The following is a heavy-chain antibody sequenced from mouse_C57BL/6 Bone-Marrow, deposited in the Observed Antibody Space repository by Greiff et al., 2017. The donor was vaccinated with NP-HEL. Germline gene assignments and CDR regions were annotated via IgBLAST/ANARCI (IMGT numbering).Heavy chain of an antibody. CDR2: IDPENGDT. Sequence: EVQLQESGAELVRPGASVKLSCTASGFNIKDDYMHWVKQRPEQGLEWIGWIDPENGDTEYASKFQGKATITADTSSNTAYLQLSSLTSEDTAVYYCTTGYGNFDYWGQGTTRTVSS. D-gene: IGHD2-1*01. V-gene: IGHV14-4*01. J-gene: IGHJ2*01. CDR1: GFNIKDDY. CDR3: TTGYGNFDY.